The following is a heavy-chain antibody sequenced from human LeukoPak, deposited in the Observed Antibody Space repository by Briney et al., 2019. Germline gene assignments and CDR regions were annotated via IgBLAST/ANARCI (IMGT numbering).Heavy chain of an antibody. Sequence: PSETLSLTCTVSGGSISSYYWSWIRQPPGKGLEWIGYIYYSGSTNYNPSLKSRVTISVDTSKNQFSLKLSSVTAADTAVYYCARHTGPIYRSSTSCYRDYFDYWGQGTLVIVSS. CDR3: ARHTGPIYRSSTSCYRDYFDY. V-gene: IGHV4-59*08. CDR1: GGSISSYY. J-gene: IGHJ4*02. D-gene: IGHD2-2*01. CDR2: IYYSGST.